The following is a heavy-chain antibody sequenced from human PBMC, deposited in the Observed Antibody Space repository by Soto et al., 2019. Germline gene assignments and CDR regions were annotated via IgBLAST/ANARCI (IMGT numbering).Heavy chain of an antibody. CDR1: GGTFSSYA. CDR3: ARGGYFDSSNYLAY. V-gene: IGHV1-69*05. CDR2: IIPIFGTA. Sequence: SVKVSCKASGGTFSSYAISWVRQAPGQGLEWMGGIIPIFGTANYAQKFQGRVIIERDTSASTAYMELSSLRSEDTAVYYCARGGYFDSSNYLAYWGLGTLVTVSS. D-gene: IGHD3-22*01. J-gene: IGHJ4*02.